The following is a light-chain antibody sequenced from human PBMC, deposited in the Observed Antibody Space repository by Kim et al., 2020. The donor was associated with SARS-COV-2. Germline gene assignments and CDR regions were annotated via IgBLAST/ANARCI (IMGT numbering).Light chain of an antibody. J-gene: IGKJ3*01. CDR1: QNINSH. V-gene: IGKV1-39*01. CDR3: QQTCISPFT. Sequence: DIQMTQSPSSLSASVGDRVTITCRTSQNINSHLNWYHQKPGRAPKLLIYAASTLQGGVPSRFSGSGSETDFTLTISSLQPEDFATYFCQQTCISPFTFGPGTNVDIK. CDR2: AAS.